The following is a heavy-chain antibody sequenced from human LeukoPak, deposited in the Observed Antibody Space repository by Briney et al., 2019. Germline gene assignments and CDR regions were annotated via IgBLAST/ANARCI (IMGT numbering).Heavy chain of an antibody. CDR3: ARPTAAAGPDAFDI. V-gene: IGHV4-38-2*02. CDR1: GYSISSGYY. CDR2: IYHSGST. J-gene: IGHJ3*02. Sequence: PSETLSLTCTVSGYSISSGYYWGWIRQPPGKGLEWIGSIYHSGSTYYNPSLKSRVTISVDTSKNQFSLKLSSVTAADTAVYYCARPTAAAGPDAFDIWGQGTMVTVSS. D-gene: IGHD6-13*01.